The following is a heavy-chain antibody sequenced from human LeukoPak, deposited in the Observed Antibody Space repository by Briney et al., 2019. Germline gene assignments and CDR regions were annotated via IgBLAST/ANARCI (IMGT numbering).Heavy chain of an antibody. V-gene: IGHV3-7*01. CDR3: ARDNGYSSGWYFRSDAFDI. CDR2: IKQDGSEK. J-gene: IGHJ3*02. CDR1: GFTFSSYS. Sequence: GGSLRLSCAASGFTFSSYSMNWVRQAPGKGLEWVANIKQDGSEKYYVDSVKGRFTISRDNAKNSLYLQMNSLRAEDTAVYYCARDNGYSSGWYFRSDAFDIWGQGTMVTVSS. D-gene: IGHD6-19*01.